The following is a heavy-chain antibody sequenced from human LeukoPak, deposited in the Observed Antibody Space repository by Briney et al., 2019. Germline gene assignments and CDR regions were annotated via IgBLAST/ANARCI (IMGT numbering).Heavy chain of an antibody. J-gene: IGHJ5*02. CDR2: IYYSGST. D-gene: IGHD2-15*01. Sequence: SETLSLTCSVSGGSISSSSYYWGWIRQPPGKGLEWIGSIYYSGSTYYNPSLKSRVTISVDTSKNQFSLKLSSVTAADTAVYYCARRETFCSGGSCYGGFDPWGQGTLVTVSS. V-gene: IGHV4-39*01. CDR3: ARRETFCSGGSCYGGFDP. CDR1: GGSISSSSYY.